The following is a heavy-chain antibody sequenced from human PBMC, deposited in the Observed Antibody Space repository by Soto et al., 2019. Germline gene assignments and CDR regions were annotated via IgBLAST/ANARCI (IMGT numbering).Heavy chain of an antibody. CDR2: IWYDGSNK. CDR1: GFTFSSYG. CDR3: ARDPNWDTRYGMDV. Sequence: QVQLVESGGGVVQPGRSLRLSCAASGFTFSSYGMHWVGQAPGKGLEWVAVIWYDGSNKYYADSVKGRFTISRDNSKNTLYLQMNSLRAEDTAVYYCARDPNWDTRYGMDVWGQGTTVTVSS. J-gene: IGHJ6*02. D-gene: IGHD7-27*01. V-gene: IGHV3-33*01.